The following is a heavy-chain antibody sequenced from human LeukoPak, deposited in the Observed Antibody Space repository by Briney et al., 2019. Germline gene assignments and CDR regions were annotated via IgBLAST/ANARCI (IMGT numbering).Heavy chain of an antibody. D-gene: IGHD1-26*01. CDR1: GFTFSSYA. CDR2: IGGSDGAT. CDR3: AKMDSSGSYFDY. J-gene: IGHJ4*02. Sequence: GGSLRLSCAASGFTFSSYAMHWVRQAPGKGLEWVSTIGGSDGATYYADSIKGRFTISRDNSKNTLYVQMNSLRAEDTAVYYCAKMDSSGSYFDYWGQGTLVTVSS. V-gene: IGHV3-23*01.